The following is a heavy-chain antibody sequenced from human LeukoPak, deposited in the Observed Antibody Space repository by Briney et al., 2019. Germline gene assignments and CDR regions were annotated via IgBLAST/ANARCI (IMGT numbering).Heavy chain of an antibody. V-gene: IGHV3-48*01. J-gene: IGHJ4*02. D-gene: IGHD3-10*01. Sequence: GGSLRLSCAASGFTFSSYSINWVRQAPGKGLEWISYISFSSTTIYYADSVKGRFTISRDNAKNSLYLQMNSLRAEDTAVYYCAKVVQMVREVTLFDYWGQGTLVTVSS. CDR2: ISFSSTTI. CDR3: AKVVQMVREVTLFDY. CDR1: GFTFSSYS.